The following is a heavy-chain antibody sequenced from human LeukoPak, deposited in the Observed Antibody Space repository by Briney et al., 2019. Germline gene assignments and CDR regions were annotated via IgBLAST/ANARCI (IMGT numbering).Heavy chain of an antibody. CDR3: ARDSKEAITMIVVAYGY. CDR1: GYTFTSYA. V-gene: IGHV1-3*02. Sequence: GASVKVSCKASGYTFTSYAMHWVRQAPGQRLEWMGWSNAGNGNTKYSQEFQGRVTMTRDTSISTAYMELSRLRSDDTAVYYCARDSKEAITMIVVAYGYWGQGTLVTVSS. D-gene: IGHD3-22*01. CDR2: SNAGNGNT. J-gene: IGHJ4*02.